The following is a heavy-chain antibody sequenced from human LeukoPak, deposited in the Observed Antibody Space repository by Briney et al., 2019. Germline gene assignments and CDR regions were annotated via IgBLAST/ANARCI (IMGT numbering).Heavy chain of an antibody. V-gene: IGHV3-23*01. CDR2: ISGSGGST. CDR1: GFTSSNYA. J-gene: IGHJ6*02. Sequence: GGPLRLSCAASGFTSSNYAMSCVRQAPGKGLEWVSAISGSGGSTYYADFVKGRFTISRDNSKNTLYLQMNSLRAEDTAVYYCAKVMNYQYYYGMDVWGQGTTVTVSS. CDR3: AKVMNYQYYYGMDV. D-gene: IGHD1-7*01.